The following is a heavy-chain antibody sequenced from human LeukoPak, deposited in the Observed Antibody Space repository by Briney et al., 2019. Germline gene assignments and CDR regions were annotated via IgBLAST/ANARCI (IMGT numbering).Heavy chain of an antibody. CDR3: AREHCSGGSCYSIYYYYYMDV. D-gene: IGHD2-15*01. CDR2: IYNSGST. J-gene: IGHJ6*03. V-gene: IGHV4-39*07. CDR1: GGSISSSNYY. Sequence: PSETLSLTCTVSGGSISSSNYYWGWIRQPPGKGLEWIGSIYNSGSTYYNPSLKSRVTISVDTSKNQFSLKLSSVTAADTAVYYCAREHCSGGSCYSIYYYYYMDVWGKGTTVTVSS.